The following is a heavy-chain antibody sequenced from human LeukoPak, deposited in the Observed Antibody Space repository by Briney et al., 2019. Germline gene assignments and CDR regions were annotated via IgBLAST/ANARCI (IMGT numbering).Heavy chain of an antibody. D-gene: IGHD4-23*01. Sequence: PGGSLRLYCAASGFTFSSYAMHWARQAPGKGLEWVAVISYDGSNKYYADSVKGRFTISRDNSKNTLYLQMNSLRAEDTAVYYCARSKPLYDYGGNPLDYWGQGTLVTVSS. CDR2: ISYDGSNK. J-gene: IGHJ4*02. CDR3: ARSKPLYDYGGNPLDY. CDR1: GFTFSSYA. V-gene: IGHV3-30-3*01.